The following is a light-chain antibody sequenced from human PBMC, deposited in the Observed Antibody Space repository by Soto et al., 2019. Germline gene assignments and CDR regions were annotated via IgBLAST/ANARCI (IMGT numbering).Light chain of an antibody. V-gene: IGLV1-47*01. J-gene: IGLJ2*01. CDR3: AAWDDSLSGPV. CDR1: SSNIGSNP. CDR2: RND. Sequence: QAVVTQPPSASGTPGQRVTISCSGSSSNIGSNPVYWYQQLPGAAPKLLIYRNDQRPSGVPDRFSGSKSGTSASLAISGLPSEDEADYYCAAWDDSLSGPVFGGGTKVTVL.